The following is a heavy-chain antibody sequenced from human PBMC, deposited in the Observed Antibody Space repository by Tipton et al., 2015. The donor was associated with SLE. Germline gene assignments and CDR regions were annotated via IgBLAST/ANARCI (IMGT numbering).Heavy chain of an antibody. V-gene: IGHV4-38-2*01. J-gene: IGHJ3*02. CDR3: ARGGLYETSAYSVGFDI. D-gene: IGHD3-22*01. CDR2: VYRTA. CDR1: GYSISSGYY. Sequence: TLSLTCAVSGYSISSGYYWGWIRQSPVKGLEWIGIVYRTAYYNPSLKSRVTISLDTSNNQFSLRLHSVTVADTAVYYCARGGLYETSAYSVGFDIWGQGTLVTVSP.